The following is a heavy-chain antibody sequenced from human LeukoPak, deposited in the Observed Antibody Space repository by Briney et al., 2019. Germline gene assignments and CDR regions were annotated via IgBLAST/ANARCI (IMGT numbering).Heavy chain of an antibody. CDR2: ISSSGSTI. V-gene: IGHV3-11*04. D-gene: IGHD3-10*01. J-gene: IGHJ4*02. CDR1: GFTFSDSY. Sequence: GGSLRLSCSASGFTFSDSYMNLIRQAPGKGLGWISYISSSGSTIYYADSVKGRFTISRDNAKSSLYLQMNSLRAEHTAVYYCVRKSMGRSILSYFDYWGQRTLVTVSS. CDR3: VRKSMGRSILSYFDY.